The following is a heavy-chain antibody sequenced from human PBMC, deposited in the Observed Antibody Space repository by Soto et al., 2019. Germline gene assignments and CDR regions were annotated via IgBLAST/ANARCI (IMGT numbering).Heavy chain of an antibody. CDR1: GFSLSTNGVG. D-gene: IGHD1-26*01. J-gene: IGHJ4*02. V-gene: IGHV2-5*02. CDR2: IYWDGDK. Sequence: QITLKESGPTLVKPTQTLTLTCTFSGFSLSTNGVGVGWIRQPPGKALEWLALIYWDGDKRYSPSLKGRLTITKDTSKNQVVLTMTNMDPVDTATYYGAHRRGAYYFDYWGQGTLVTVSS. CDR3: AHRRGAYYFDY.